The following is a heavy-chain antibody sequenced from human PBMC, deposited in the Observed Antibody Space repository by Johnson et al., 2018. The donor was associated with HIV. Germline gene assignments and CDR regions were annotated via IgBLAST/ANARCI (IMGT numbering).Heavy chain of an antibody. CDR1: GFTLTNYG. CDR3: ARTLGFGTEDAFDI. J-gene: IGHJ3*02. CDR2: ISYDGSNT. V-gene: IGHV3-30*03. D-gene: IGHD3-10*01. Sequence: VQLLESGGGVVQPGRSLRLSCAVSGFTLTNYGIHWVRQAPDKGLEWVALISYDGSNTYYADSVRGRFTLSRDISKNTVYLQMNSLRAGDTAVYYCARTLGFGTEDAFDIWGQGTMVTVSS.